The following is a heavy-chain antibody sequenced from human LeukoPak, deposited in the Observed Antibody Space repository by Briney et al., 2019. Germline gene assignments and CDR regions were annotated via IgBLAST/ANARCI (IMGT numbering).Heavy chain of an antibody. CDR1: GYTFNLYG. CDR2: ISAYNGDT. J-gene: IGHJ4*02. CDR3: ARDGDGYSSGWPLF. D-gene: IGHD6-19*01. V-gene: IGHV1-18*01. Sequence: ASVKVSCKASGYTFNLYGITWLRQAPGQGLEWMGWISAYNGDTRYAQRLQDRVTMTTDTSTSTAYMELRSLTPDDTALYYCARDGDGYSSGWPLFWGQGTLVTVSS.